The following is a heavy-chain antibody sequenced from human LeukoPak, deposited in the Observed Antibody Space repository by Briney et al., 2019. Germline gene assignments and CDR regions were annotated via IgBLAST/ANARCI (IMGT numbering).Heavy chain of an antibody. CDR3: TIFGVVTSDAFDI. V-gene: IGHV3-21*01. CDR1: GFTFSSYS. Sequence: GGSLRLSCAASGFTFSSYSMNWVRQAPGKGLEWVSSISSSSSYIYYADSVKGRFTISRDNAKNSLYLQMNSLRAEDTAVYYCTIFGVVTSDAFDIWGQGTMVTVSS. J-gene: IGHJ3*02. D-gene: IGHD3-3*01. CDR2: ISSSSSYI.